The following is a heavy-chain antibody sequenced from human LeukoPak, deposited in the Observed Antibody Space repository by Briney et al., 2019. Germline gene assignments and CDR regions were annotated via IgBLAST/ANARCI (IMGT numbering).Heavy chain of an antibody. CDR2: ISAYNGNT. D-gene: IGHD6-13*01. Sequence: ASVKVSCKASGYTLTSYGISWVRQAPGQGLEWMGWISAYNGNTNYAQKLQGRVTMTTDTSTSTAYMELRSLRSDDTAVYYCARSGYSSSWSPYYFDYWGQGTLVTVSS. CDR1: GYTLTSYG. CDR3: ARSGYSSSWSPYYFDY. V-gene: IGHV1-18*01. J-gene: IGHJ4*02.